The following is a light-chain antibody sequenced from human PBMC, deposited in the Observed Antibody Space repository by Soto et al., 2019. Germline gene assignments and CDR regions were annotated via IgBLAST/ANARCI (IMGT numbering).Light chain of an antibody. CDR3: QQYKDWWT. CDR2: GAS. CDR1: QSVSSN. V-gene: IGKV3-15*01. Sequence: EIVMTQFPATLAVSPGERATLSCRASQSVSSNLAWYQQRPGQAPRLLIYGASTRATGIPARFSGSGSGTEFTLTIGSLQSEDFAVYYCQQYKDWWTFGQGTKVEIK. J-gene: IGKJ1*01.